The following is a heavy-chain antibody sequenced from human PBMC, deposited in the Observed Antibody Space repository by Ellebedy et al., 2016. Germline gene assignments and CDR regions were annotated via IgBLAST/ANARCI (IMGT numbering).Heavy chain of an antibody. D-gene: IGHD6-19*01. Sequence: ASVKVSCXASGYTFTGYYMHWVRQAPGQGLEWMGWISAYNGNTNYAQKLQGRVTMTTDTSTSTAYMELRSLRSDDTAVYYCARDSVDSSGWPHDYWGQGTLVTVSS. J-gene: IGHJ4*02. CDR1: GYTFTGYY. CDR2: ISAYNGNT. CDR3: ARDSVDSSGWPHDY. V-gene: IGHV1-18*04.